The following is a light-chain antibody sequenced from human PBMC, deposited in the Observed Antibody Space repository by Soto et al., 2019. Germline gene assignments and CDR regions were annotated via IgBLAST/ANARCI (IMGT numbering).Light chain of an antibody. CDR1: QSIGRW. Sequence: DIQMTQSPSTLSASVGARVTITCRASQSIGRWLAWYQQKPGTAPKLLIYAASTLQSGVPSRFSGGGSGTDFTLTISRLEPEDFAVYYCQHFVNSLTWTFGQGTKVDIK. J-gene: IGKJ1*01. V-gene: IGKV1-5*01. CDR3: QHFVNSLTWT. CDR2: AAS.